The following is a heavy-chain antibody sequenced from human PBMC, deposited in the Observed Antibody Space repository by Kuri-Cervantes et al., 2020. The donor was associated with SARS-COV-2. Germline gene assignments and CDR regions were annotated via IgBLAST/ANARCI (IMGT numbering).Heavy chain of an antibody. V-gene: IGHV2-26*01. D-gene: IGHD6-19*01. J-gene: IGHJ4*02. CDR3: ARMKREYSTGWSHFDF. CDR1: GFSLSNARMG. Sequence: SGPTLVKPTETLTLTCTVSGFSLSNARMGVSWIRQPPGKALEWLAHIFSNDEKSYSTSLKSRLSISKDTSKNQVVLTMTNVDPADTATYYCARMKREYSTGWSHFDFWGQVILVTVSS. CDR2: IFSNDEK.